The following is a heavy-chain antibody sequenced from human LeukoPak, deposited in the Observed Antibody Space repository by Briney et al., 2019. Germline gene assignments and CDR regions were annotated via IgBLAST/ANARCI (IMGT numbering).Heavy chain of an antibody. J-gene: IGHJ4*02. CDR1: GFTFSSYG. Sequence: GGSLRLSCAASGFTFSSYGMHWVRQAPGKGLEWVAVIWYDGSNKYYADSVKGRFTISRDNSKNTLYLQMNSLRAEDTAVYYCAKERYYYGSGSYYRAFDYWGQGTLVTVSS. CDR3: AKERYYYGSGSYYRAFDY. D-gene: IGHD3-10*01. CDR2: IWYDGSNK. V-gene: IGHV3-33*06.